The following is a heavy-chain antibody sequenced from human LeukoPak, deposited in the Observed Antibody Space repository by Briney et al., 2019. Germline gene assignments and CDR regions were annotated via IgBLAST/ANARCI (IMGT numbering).Heavy chain of an antibody. CDR3: ARVPNYYGSGSQTSGWFDP. V-gene: IGHV4-39*01. CDR1: GDSMSSSSNY. Sequence: SETLSLTCNVSGDSMSSSSNYWCWIRQPPGKGLEWIWSVYYSGKTYYHPSLTSRLTISADTSKNQLSLKLSSVTAADTAVYYCARVPNYYGSGSQTSGWFDPWGQGTLVTVSS. D-gene: IGHD3-10*01. J-gene: IGHJ5*02. CDR2: VYYSGKT.